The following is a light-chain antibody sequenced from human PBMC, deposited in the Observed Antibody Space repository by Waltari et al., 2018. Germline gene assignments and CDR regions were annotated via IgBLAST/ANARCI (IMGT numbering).Light chain of an antibody. Sequence: SSELTQDPAVSVALGQKVRITCQGDSLRRYYASWYQQKPGQAPLLVIYGKNNRPSGIPDRFSGSSSGNTASLTITGAQAEDEADYYCHSRDSSGNYVVLGGGTKLTVL. CDR1: SLRRYY. V-gene: IGLV3-19*01. CDR3: HSRDSSGNYVV. J-gene: IGLJ2*01. CDR2: GKN.